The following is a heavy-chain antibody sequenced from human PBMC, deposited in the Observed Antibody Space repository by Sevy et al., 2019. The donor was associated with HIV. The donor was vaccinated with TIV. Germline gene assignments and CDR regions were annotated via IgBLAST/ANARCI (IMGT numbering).Heavy chain of an antibody. CDR3: AREGWGYSNSPRYFDY. CDR2: IKQDGSEK. V-gene: IGHV3-7*01. Sequence: GGSLRLSCAASGFTFSSYWMSWVRQAPGKGLEWVANIKQDGSEKYYVDSVKGRFTISRDNAKNSLYLQMNSQRAEDTAVYYCAREGWGYSNSPRYFDYWGQGTLVTVSS. D-gene: IGHD4-4*01. CDR1: GFTFSSYW. J-gene: IGHJ4*02.